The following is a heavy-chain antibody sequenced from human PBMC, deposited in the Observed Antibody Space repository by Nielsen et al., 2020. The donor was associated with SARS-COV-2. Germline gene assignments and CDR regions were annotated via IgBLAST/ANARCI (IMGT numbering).Heavy chain of an antibody. V-gene: IGHV3-30*18. J-gene: IGHJ6*02. Sequence: WIRQPPGKGLEWVAVISYDGSNKYYADSVKGRFTISRDNSKNTLYLQMNSLRAEDTAVYYCAKSVKGFWSGYYRSYYYYGMDVWGQGTMVTVSS. D-gene: IGHD3-3*01. CDR3: AKSVKGFWSGYYRSYYYYGMDV. CDR2: ISYDGSNK.